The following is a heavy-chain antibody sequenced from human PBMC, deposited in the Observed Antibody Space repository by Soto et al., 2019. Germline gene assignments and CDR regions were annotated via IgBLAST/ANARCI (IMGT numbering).Heavy chain of an antibody. D-gene: IGHD3-10*01. V-gene: IGHV4-4*02. CDR1: SGSISSSNW. J-gene: IGHJ6*04. Sequence: QVQLQESGPGLVKPSATLSLTCAVSSGSISSSNWWSWVRQPPGKGLEWIGEIYHSGSTNYNPSLKSRVTVSVDKSKNQCSLKLSSVTAADTAVYYCATCGEESTSSLDVWGKGTTVTVSS. CDR3: ATCGEESTSSLDV. CDR2: IYHSGST.